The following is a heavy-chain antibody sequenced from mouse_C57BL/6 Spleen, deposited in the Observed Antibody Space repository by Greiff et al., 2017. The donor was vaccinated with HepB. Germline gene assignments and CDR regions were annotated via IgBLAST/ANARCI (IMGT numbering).Heavy chain of an antibody. Sequence: EVKLMESGPGLAKPSQTLSLTCSVTGYSITSDYWNWIRKFPGNKLEYMGYISYSGSTYYNPSLKSRISITRDTSKNQYYLQLNSVTTEDTATYYCASCSDGNYERYFDFWGTGTTVTVSS. D-gene: IGHD2-1*01. CDR1: GYSITSDY. CDR3: ASCSDGNYERYFDF. V-gene: IGHV3-8*01. J-gene: IGHJ1*02. CDR2: ISYSGST.